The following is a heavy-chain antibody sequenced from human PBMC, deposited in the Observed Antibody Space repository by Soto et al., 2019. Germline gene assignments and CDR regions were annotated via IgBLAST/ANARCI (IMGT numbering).Heavy chain of an antibody. CDR1: GGSISSYY. D-gene: IGHD1-26*01. CDR2: IYYTGST. CDR3: ARSAWGYAFDI. V-gene: IGHV4-59*01. Sequence: SETLSLTCSVSGGSISSYYWTWIRQPPGKGLEWIGYIYYTGSTNYNPSLKSRVTISLDRSKNQFSLKLSSVTAADTAVYYCARSAWGYAFDIWGQGTMVTVSS. J-gene: IGHJ3*02.